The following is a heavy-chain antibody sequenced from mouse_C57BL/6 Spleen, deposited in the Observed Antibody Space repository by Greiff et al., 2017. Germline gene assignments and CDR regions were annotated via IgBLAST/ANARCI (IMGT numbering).Heavy chain of an antibody. V-gene: IGHV1-18*01. CDR2: INPNNGGT. J-gene: IGHJ3*01. CDR1: GYTFTDYN. D-gene: IGHD2-2*01. Sequence: EVKLQQSGPELVKPGASVKIPCKASGYTFTDYNMDWVKQSHGKSLEWIGDINPNNGGTIYNQKFKGKATLTVDKSSSTAYMELRSLTSEDTAVYYCAREGVGGYDWFAYWGQGTLVTVSA. CDR3: AREGVGGYDWFAY.